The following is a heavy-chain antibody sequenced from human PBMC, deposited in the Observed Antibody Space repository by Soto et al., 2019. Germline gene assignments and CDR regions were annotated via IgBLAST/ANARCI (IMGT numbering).Heavy chain of an antibody. CDR1: GGSISSSSYY. CDR3: ARDNPTSYCGGDCYSRWFDP. J-gene: IGHJ5*02. Sequence: SETLSLTCTVSGGSISSSSYYWGWIRQPPGKGLDWIGSIYYSGSTYYNPSLKSRVTISVDTCKNQFSLKLSSVTAADTAVYYCARDNPTSYCGGDCYSRWFDPWGQGTLVTVS. CDR2: IYYSGST. V-gene: IGHV4-39*07. D-gene: IGHD2-21*02.